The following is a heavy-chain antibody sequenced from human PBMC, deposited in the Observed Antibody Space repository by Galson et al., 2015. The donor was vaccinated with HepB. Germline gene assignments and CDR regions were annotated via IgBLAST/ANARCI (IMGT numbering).Heavy chain of an antibody. CDR1: GGSFSGYY. D-gene: IGHD3-10*01. J-gene: IGHJ6*02. V-gene: IGHV4-34*01. CDR3: ARGPRRGRGMDV. CDR2: INHSGST. Sequence: ETLSLTCAVYGGSFSGYYWSWIRQPPGKGLEWIGEINHSGSTNYNPSLKSRVTISVDTSKNQFSLKLSSVTAADTAVYYCARGPRRGRGMDVWGQGTTVTVSS.